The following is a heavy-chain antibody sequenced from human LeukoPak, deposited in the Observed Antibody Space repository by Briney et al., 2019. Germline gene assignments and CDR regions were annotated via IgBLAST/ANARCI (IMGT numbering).Heavy chain of an antibody. D-gene: IGHD3-10*01. CDR3: ARDSGGIGDYFDF. CDR1: GGDVSNYP. J-gene: IGHJ4*02. CDR2: IIPNLGTT. V-gene: IGHV1-69*13. Sequence: ASVKVSCKASGGDVSNYPVSWVRQAPGQGLEWMGGIIPNLGTTNYAQKFQGRVTITADESTSTAYMELSNLRSDDTAIYYCARDSGGIGDYFDFWGQGTLITVSS.